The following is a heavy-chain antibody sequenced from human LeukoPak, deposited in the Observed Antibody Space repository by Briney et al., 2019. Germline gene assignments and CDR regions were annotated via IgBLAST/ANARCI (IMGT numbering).Heavy chain of an antibody. CDR2: INPNSGGT. Sequence: GASVTVTFKASGYTFTDYYMHWVRQAPGQGLEWMGWINPNSGGTNFAQKFQGRVAMTRDTSISTAYLELGSLRSDDTAVYFCARARWQLVPYFDSWAQGPLVTVSS. V-gene: IGHV1-2*02. CDR3: ARARWQLVPYFDS. D-gene: IGHD6-6*01. CDR1: GYTFTDYY. J-gene: IGHJ4*02.